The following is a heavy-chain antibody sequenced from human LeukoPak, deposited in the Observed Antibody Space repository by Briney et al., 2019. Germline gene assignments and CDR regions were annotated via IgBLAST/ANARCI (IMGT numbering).Heavy chain of an antibody. D-gene: IGHD6-19*01. V-gene: IGHV4-39*07. CDR3: ARGVRQQWLPYGMDV. Sequence: SETLSLTCTVSGGSISSSSYYWGWIRQPPGKGLEWIGSIYYSGSTYYNPSLKSRVTISVDTSKNQFSLKLSSVTAADTAVYYCARGVRQQWLPYGMDVWGQGTTVTVSS. CDR1: GGSISSSSYY. CDR2: IYYSGST. J-gene: IGHJ6*02.